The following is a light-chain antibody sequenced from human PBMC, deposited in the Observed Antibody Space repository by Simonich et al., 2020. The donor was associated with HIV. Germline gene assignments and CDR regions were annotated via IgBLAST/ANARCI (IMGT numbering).Light chain of an antibody. CDR1: ALPKEY. J-gene: IGLJ3*02. Sequence: SYELTQPPSVSVSPGQTARSTCSADALPKEYAYWYQKKSGQAPVLVIYEDIQRPSGIPERCSGSTSGTMATLTISGAQVEDEADYYCYSTDSSGNHRVFGGGTKLTVL. CDR3: YSTDSSGNHRV. V-gene: IGLV3-10*01. CDR2: EDI.